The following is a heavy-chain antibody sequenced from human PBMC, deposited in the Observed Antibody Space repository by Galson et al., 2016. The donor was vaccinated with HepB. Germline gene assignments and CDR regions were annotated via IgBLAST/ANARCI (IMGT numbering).Heavy chain of an antibody. CDR1: GRTLNTYT. J-gene: IGHJ5*02. Sequence: SVKVSCKASGRTLNTYTISWVRQAPGQGLEWMGRIIPVLPITNYAEKFQGRVTITADKSTSTAYMELSSLTSEDTALYYCAKDVLGDPDGWFDPWGQGTLVTVSS. CDR3: AKDVLGDPDGWFDP. CDR2: IIPVLPIT. D-gene: IGHD3-16*01. V-gene: IGHV1-69*04.